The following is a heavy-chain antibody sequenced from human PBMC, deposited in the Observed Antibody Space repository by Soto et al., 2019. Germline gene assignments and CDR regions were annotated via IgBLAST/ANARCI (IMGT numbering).Heavy chain of an antibody. Sequence: QVQLVQSGAEVKKPGASVKVSCKASGYTFTNYAVTWVRQAPGQGLEWMGWINVYDANTKYAQKFQGRVTMTTDTSTNTVYMELRSLTSDYTAVYYCARDGVAVTTGISGYWGQGTLVTVAS. J-gene: IGHJ4*02. CDR3: ARDGVAVTTGISGY. D-gene: IGHD4-4*01. V-gene: IGHV1-18*01. CDR1: GYTFTNYA. CDR2: INVYDANT.